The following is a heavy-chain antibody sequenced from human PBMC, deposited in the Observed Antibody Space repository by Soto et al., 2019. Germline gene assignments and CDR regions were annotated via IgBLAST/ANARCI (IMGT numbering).Heavy chain of an antibody. D-gene: IGHD2-15*01. Sequence: GGSLRLSCAASGFTFISYAMHWVRQAPGKGLEWVAVISYDGSNKYYADSVKGRFTISGDNSKNTLYLQMNSLRAEDTAVYHCARDPLGGGLGDYFDYWGQGTLVTVSS. V-gene: IGHV3-30-3*01. CDR2: ISYDGSNK. J-gene: IGHJ4*02. CDR1: GFTFISYA. CDR3: ARDPLGGGLGDYFDY.